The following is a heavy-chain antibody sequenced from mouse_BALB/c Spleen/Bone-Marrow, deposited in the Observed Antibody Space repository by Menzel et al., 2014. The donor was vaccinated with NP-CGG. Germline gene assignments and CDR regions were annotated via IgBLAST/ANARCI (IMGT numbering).Heavy chain of an antibody. CDR3: ALYYRYDTSDY. Sequence: QVQLQQSGAELAKPGASVKMSCKASGYTFTSYWMHWVKQGPGQGLEWIGYINPSTGYTAYNQNFKDKATLTADKSSSTAYMQLSSLTSEDSAVYYCALYYRYDTSDYWGQGTTLTVSS. CDR1: GYTFTSYW. V-gene: IGHV1-7*01. D-gene: IGHD2-14*01. CDR2: INPSTGYT. J-gene: IGHJ2*01.